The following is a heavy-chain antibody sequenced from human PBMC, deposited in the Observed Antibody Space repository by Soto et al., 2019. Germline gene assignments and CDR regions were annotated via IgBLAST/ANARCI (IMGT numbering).Heavy chain of an antibody. CDR2: ISAYNGNT. D-gene: IGHD2-2*02. V-gene: IGHV1-18*04. J-gene: IGHJ6*02. Sequence: ASVKVSCNASGYTFTSYGISWVRQAPGQGLEGMGWISAYNGNTNYAQKLQGRVTMTTDTSTSTAYMELRSLRSDDTAVYYCARGSGKDIVVVPAAIRVVALDVWGQGTTVTVS. CDR3: ARGSGKDIVVVPAAIRVVALDV. CDR1: GYTFTSYG.